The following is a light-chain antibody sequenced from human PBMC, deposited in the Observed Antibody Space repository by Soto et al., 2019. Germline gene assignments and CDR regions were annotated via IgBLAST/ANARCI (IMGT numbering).Light chain of an antibody. CDR2: SNN. V-gene: IGLV1-44*01. CDR3: AAWDDSLNGRWV. J-gene: IGLJ3*02. Sequence: QSVLTQPPSASGTPGQRVTISCSGSSSNIGSNTVNWYQQLPGTAPKLLIYSNNQRPSGVPDRFSGSKSGTSASLAISGLQSEDEADYYCAAWDDSLNGRWVLGGGTQLTVL. CDR1: SSNIGSNT.